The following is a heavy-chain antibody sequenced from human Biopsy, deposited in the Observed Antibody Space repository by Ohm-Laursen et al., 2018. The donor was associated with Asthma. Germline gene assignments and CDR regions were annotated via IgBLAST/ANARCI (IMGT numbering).Heavy chain of an antibody. CDR3: AKAERYFDWYWFDP. CDR2: ISSGSDCI. CDR1: GFNFSYYS. D-gene: IGHD3-9*01. V-gene: IGHV3-23*01. J-gene: IGHJ5*02. Sequence: SLRLSCAVSGFNFSYYSMIWVRQAPGTGLEWVAAISSGSDCIFYADSVKGRFTISRDNSKNTLYLQMNSLRAEDTAVYYCAKAERYFDWYWFDPWGQGTLVTVSS.